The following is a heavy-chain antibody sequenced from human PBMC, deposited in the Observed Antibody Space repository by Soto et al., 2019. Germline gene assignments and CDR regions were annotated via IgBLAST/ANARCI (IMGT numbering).Heavy chain of an antibody. Sequence: EVQLLESGGGLVQPGGCLRLCCAASGFTFSSYAMSWVRQAPGKGLEWVSAISGSGGSTYYADSVKGRFTIARDNSKNTLYLQMNSLRAEDTAVYYCAKDRGWSRLSGMDVWGQGTTVTVSS. J-gene: IGHJ6*02. CDR2: ISGSGGST. CDR1: GFTFSSYA. V-gene: IGHV3-23*01. CDR3: AKDRGWSRLSGMDV. D-gene: IGHD6-19*01.